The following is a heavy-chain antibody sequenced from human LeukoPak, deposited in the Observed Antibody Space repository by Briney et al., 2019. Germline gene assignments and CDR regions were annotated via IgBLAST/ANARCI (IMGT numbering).Heavy chain of an antibody. V-gene: IGHV4-59*08. CDR2: IFSSGRT. CDR1: GGSISSYY. CDR3: ARGVAVTGIHFDP. D-gene: IGHD6-19*01. J-gene: IGHJ5*02. Sequence: PSDTLSLTCTVPGGSISSYYWSWIRQPPGKGLEWIGYIFSSGRTNYNPSLKSRVTMSVDTSNNQISLNLSSVTAADTAVYYCARGVAVTGIHFDPWGQGTLVTVPS.